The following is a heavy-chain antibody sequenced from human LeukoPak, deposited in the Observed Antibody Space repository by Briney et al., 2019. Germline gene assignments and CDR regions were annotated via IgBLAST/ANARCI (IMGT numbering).Heavy chain of an antibody. D-gene: IGHD6-13*01. Sequence: PSETLSLTCTVSGGSISSYHWRWIRQPPGKGLEWIGYIYYSGSTNYNPSLKSRVTISVDKSKNQLSLKLSSVTAADTAVYYCARRGVRSSSWENYFDYWGQGTLVTVSS. CDR3: ARRGVRSSSWENYFDY. CDR1: GGSISSYH. J-gene: IGHJ4*02. V-gene: IGHV4-59*08. CDR2: IYYSGST.